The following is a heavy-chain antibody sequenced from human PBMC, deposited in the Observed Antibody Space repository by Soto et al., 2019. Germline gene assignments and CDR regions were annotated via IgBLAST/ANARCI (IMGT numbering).Heavy chain of an antibody. V-gene: IGHV3-30*18. J-gene: IGHJ4*02. CDR3: AKDAPYYYDSSGYYGPFDY. CDR1: GFTFSSYG. Sequence: PGGSLRLSCAASGFTFSSYGIHWVRQAPGKGLEWVALISYGGSNKYYADSVKGRFTISRDNSKNTLYLQMNSLRAEDTAMYYCAKDAPYYYDSSGYYGPFDYWGQGTLVTVSS. CDR2: ISYGGSNK. D-gene: IGHD3-22*01.